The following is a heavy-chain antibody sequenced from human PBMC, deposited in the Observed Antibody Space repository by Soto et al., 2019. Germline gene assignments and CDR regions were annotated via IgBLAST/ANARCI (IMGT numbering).Heavy chain of an antibody. D-gene: IGHD3-22*01. CDR3: AKGTPSRYYGN. Sequence: GGSLRLSCAASGFTFSSNATSWVRQAPGRGLDWVSAISGSGGSTFCADSVKGRSTISRDNSKIVLYLQMNSLTDEDTAVYCCAKGTPSRYYGNWGQGTLVTVSS. V-gene: IGHV3-23*01. CDR1: GFTFSSNA. J-gene: IGHJ4*02. CDR2: ISGSGGST.